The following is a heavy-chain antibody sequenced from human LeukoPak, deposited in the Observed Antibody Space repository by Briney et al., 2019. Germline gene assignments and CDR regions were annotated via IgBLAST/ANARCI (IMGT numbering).Heavy chain of an antibody. D-gene: IGHD6-19*01. CDR2: ISSSGSIK. V-gene: IGHV3-48*03. J-gene: IGHJ3*02. Sequence: HPGGSLRLSCAASGFTFSTYEMNWVRQAPGKGLEWISFISSSGSIKYYADSLKGRFTISRDNAKNSLYLQMNSLRAEDTAVYYCASPWRSSGWYASDIWGQGTMVTVSS. CDR1: GFTFSTYE. CDR3: ASPWRSSGWYASDI.